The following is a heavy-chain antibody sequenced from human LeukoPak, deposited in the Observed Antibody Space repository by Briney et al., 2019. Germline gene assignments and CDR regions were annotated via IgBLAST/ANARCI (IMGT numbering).Heavy chain of an antibody. V-gene: IGHV1-18*01. CDR2: ISAYNGNT. CDR1: GGTFNNYT. CDR3: ARVSATMVRGVIITPSSNWFDP. Sequence: ASVKVSCKASGGTFNNYTIYWVRQAPGQGLEWMGWISAYNGNTNYAQKLQGRVTMTTDTSTSTAYMELRSLRSDDTAVYYCARVSATMVRGVIITPSSNWFDPWGQGTLVTVSS. D-gene: IGHD3-10*01. J-gene: IGHJ5*02.